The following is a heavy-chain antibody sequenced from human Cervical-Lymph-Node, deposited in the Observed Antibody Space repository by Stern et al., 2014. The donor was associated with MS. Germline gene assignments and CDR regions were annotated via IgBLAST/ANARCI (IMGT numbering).Heavy chain of an antibody. V-gene: IGHV1-69*06. CDR1: GDTFSSYT. D-gene: IGHD3-22*01. J-gene: IGHJ3*02. CDR3: ARTDYYDSSGYYDDAFDI. CDR2: IIPMVGTA. Sequence: VQLVQSGAEVKKPGSSLKVSCKASGDTFSSYTIAWVRQAPGQGLEWMGGIIPMVGTAKYAQRFQGRVTITADKSTSTAYMGLSSLRSEDTAVYYCARTDYYDSSGYYDDAFDIWGQGTMVTVSS.